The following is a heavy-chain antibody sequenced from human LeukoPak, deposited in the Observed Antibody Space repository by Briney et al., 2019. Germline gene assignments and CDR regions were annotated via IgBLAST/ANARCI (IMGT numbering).Heavy chain of an antibody. Sequence: GGSLRLSCAASGFTFSSYAMSWVRQAPGKGLEWVSVISGSGGSTYYADSVKGRFTISRDNSKNTLYLQMNSLRAEDTAVYYCAKGDAHSWYERAFDYWGQGTLVTVSS. V-gene: IGHV3-23*01. D-gene: IGHD6-13*01. CDR3: AKGDAHSWYERAFDY. CDR1: GFTFSSYA. J-gene: IGHJ4*02. CDR2: ISGSGGST.